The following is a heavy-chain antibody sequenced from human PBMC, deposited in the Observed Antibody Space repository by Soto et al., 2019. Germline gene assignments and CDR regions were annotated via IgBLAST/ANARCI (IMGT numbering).Heavy chain of an antibody. J-gene: IGHJ4*02. D-gene: IGHD2-21*02. CDR2: IKQDGSEK. V-gene: IGHV3-7*03. Sequence: EVQLVESGGGLVQPGESLRVSCAASGFTFSTYWMTWVRQAPGKGLEWVANIKQDGSEKFYVGSVRGRFTISRDNAKNSMYLQMSSLRADDTAVYYCARRSSGRLSTAWAPRAWWCQGSLVTVSS. CDR1: GFTFSTYW. CDR3: ARRSSGRLSTAWAPRAW.